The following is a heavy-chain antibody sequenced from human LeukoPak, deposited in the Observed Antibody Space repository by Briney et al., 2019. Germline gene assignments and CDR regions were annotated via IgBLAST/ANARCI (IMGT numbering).Heavy chain of an antibody. CDR3: AKAGYSSSWYARSFWFDP. CDR2: ISGSGGST. D-gene: IGHD6-13*01. V-gene: IGHV3-23*01. Sequence: GGSLRLSCAASGFTFSSYAMSWVRQAPGKGLEWVSAISGSGGSTYYADSVKGRFTISRDNSKNTLYLQMNSLRAEDTAVYYCAKAGYSSSWYARSFWFDPWDQGTLVTVSS. J-gene: IGHJ5*02. CDR1: GFTFSSYA.